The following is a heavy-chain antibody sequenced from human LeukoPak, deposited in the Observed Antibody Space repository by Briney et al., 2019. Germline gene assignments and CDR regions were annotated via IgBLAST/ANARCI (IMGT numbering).Heavy chain of an antibody. D-gene: IGHD7-27*01. CDR1: GYTFISYG. CDR2: INAGNGDT. CDR3: ARDLTGRLDY. Sequence: ASVKVSCKASGYTFISYGVYWVRQAPGQRLEWMGWINAGNGDTKYSLKLQGRVTITRDTSASTAYMEVSSLRSEDTAVYYCARDLTGRLDYWGQGALVTVSS. V-gene: IGHV1-3*01. J-gene: IGHJ4*02.